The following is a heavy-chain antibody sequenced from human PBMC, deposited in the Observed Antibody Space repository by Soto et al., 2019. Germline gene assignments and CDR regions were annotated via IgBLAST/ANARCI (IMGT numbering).Heavy chain of an antibody. CDR2: IKSKTDGGTT. D-gene: IGHD4-17*01. V-gene: IGHV3-15*01. Sequence: SLRLSCAASGFTFSNAWMSWVRQAPGKGLEWVGRIKSKTDGGTTDYAAPVKGRFTISRDDSKNTLYLQMNSLKTEDTAVYYCTTEDYAYYFEYWGQGTLVTVSS. CDR3: TTEDYAYYFEY. J-gene: IGHJ4*02. CDR1: GFTFSNAW.